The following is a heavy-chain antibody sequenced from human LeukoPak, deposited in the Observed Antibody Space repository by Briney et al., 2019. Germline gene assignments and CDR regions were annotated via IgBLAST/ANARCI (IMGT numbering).Heavy chain of an antibody. J-gene: IGHJ4*02. CDR2: ISYDGSNK. D-gene: IGHD1-26*01. CDR1: GFTFSSYA. Sequence: GRSLRLSCAASGFTFSSYAMHWVRQAPGKGLEWVAVISYDGSNKYYADSVKGRFTISRDNSKNTLYLQMNSLRAEDTAVYHCARDPEWELLLDYWGQGTLVTVSS. CDR3: ARDPEWELLLDY. V-gene: IGHV3-30-3*01.